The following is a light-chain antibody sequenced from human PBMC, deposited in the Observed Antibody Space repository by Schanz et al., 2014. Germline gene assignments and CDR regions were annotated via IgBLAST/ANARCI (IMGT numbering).Light chain of an antibody. Sequence: QSVLTQPPSASGTPGQRVTISCSGSSSNIGSNTVNWYQQLPGTAPKLLIYDNSNRPSGVPDRFSGSKSGTSASLAITGLEAEDEADYYCTSYTGRGTLWVFGGGTKLTVL. J-gene: IGLJ3*02. V-gene: IGLV1-44*01. CDR1: SSNIGSNT. CDR3: TSYTGRGTLWV. CDR2: DNS.